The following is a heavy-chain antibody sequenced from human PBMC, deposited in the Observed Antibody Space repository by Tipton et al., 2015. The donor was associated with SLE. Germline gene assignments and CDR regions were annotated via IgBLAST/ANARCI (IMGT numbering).Heavy chain of an antibody. J-gene: IGHJ1*01. V-gene: IGHV4-34*01. CDR2: INHSGST. D-gene: IGHD3-10*01. CDR3: ARGTRARFQH. Sequence: TLSLTCAVYGGSFSGYYWSWIRQPPGKGLEWIGEINHSGSTNYNPSLKSRVTISVDTSKSQFSLKLSSVTAADTAVYYCARGTRARFQHWGQGTLVTVSS. CDR1: GGSFSGYY.